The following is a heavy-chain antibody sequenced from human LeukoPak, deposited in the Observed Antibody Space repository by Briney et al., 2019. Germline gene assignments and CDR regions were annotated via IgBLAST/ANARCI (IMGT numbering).Heavy chain of an antibody. Sequence: GGSLRLSCSASGFIFSSYNMNWVRQAPGQALEWVSSITSSSSHTFYADSVRGRYTIFRDNAQKSLYLQMDSLTAEDTAVYYCATGYSSGWYFYFQHWGQGSLVSVSS. CDR3: ATGYSSGWYFYFQH. V-gene: IGHV3-21*01. CDR2: ITSSSSHT. D-gene: IGHD6-19*01. J-gene: IGHJ1*01. CDR1: GFIFSSYN.